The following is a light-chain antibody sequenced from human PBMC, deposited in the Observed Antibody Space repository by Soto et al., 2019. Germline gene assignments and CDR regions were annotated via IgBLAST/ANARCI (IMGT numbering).Light chain of an antibody. CDR1: SSDVGGYNY. V-gene: IGLV2-8*01. CDR2: EVS. Sequence: QSVLAQPPSASGSPGQSVTISCTGTSSDVGGYNYVSWYQQHPGKAPKLMIYEVSKRPSGVPDRFSGSKSGNTASLTVSGLQAEDEADYYCSSYAGSNNXVFXTGXKVTVL. CDR3: SSYAGSNNXV. J-gene: IGLJ1*01.